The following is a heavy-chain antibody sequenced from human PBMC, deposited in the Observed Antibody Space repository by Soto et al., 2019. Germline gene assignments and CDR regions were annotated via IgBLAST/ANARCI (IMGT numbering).Heavy chain of an antibody. D-gene: IGHD3-9*01. J-gene: IGHJ6*02. CDR2: INGSEDNI. CDR1: GFPFSNYY. V-gene: IGHV3-23*01. Sequence: EVQLLESGGGLVQPGGSLRLSCVASGFPFSNYYMDWVRQAPGKGLEWVAVINGSEDNIHYADSVKGRFTISRDNSMNTLYLQMSSLRADDTAIYYCAKDLHWFSMDVWGQGTTVTVSS. CDR3: AKDLHWFSMDV.